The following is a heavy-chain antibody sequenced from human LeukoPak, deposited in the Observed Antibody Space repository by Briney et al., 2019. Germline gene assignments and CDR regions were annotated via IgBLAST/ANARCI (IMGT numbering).Heavy chain of an antibody. V-gene: IGHV4-34*01. CDR1: GGSFSGYY. J-gene: IGHJ4*02. D-gene: IGHD3-3*01. CDR3: ARARMYYDFWSGPEWTYYFDY. CDR2: INHSGST. Sequence: SETLSLTCAVYGGSFSGYYWSWIRQPPGKGLEWIGEINHSGSTNCNPSLKSRVTISVDTSKNQFSLKLSSVTAADTAVYYCARARMYYDFWSGPEWTYYFDYWGQGTLVTVSS.